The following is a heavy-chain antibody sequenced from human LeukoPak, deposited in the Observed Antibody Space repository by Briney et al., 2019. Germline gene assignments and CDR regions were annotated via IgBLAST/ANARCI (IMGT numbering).Heavy chain of an antibody. V-gene: IGHV1-69*13. J-gene: IGHJ4*02. CDR1: GGTFSSCA. Sequence: ASVKVSCKSSGGTFSSCAISWVRQAPGQGLEWMGGIIPIFGTANYAQKFQGRVTITADESTSTAYMELSSLRSEDTAVYYCARGYKGGPYYDFWSGYYPPFDYWGQGTLVTVSS. CDR2: IIPIFGTA. D-gene: IGHD3-3*01. CDR3: ARGYKGGPYYDFWSGYYPPFDY.